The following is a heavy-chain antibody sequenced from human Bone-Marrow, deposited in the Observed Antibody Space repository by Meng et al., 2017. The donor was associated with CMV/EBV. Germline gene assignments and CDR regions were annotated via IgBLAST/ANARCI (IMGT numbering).Heavy chain of an antibody. Sequence: ASVKVSCKASGYTFTSYDINWVRQATGQGLEWMGWMNPNSGNTGYAQKFQGRVTITRNTSISTAYMELSSLRSEDTAVYYCARDSRPNIVVVPAAILDPWGQGTLVTVSS. CDR1: GYTFTSYD. CDR2: MNPNSGNT. V-gene: IGHV1-8*03. D-gene: IGHD2-2*01. CDR3: ARDSRPNIVVVPAAILDP. J-gene: IGHJ5*02.